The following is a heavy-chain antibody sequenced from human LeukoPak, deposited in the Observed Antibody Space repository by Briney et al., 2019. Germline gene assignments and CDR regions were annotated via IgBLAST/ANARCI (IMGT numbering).Heavy chain of an antibody. CDR3: ARASYSYDISGWVPFDY. CDR1: GNSISSGDYY. J-gene: IGHJ4*02. CDR2: IYTSGST. V-gene: IGHV4-61*02. Sequence: SQTLSLTWTVSGNSISSGDYYWSWIRQPAGKGLEWIGRIYTSGSTTYNPSLKSRVTISGDTSENQFSLRLSSVTAADTAVYYCARASYSYDISGWVPFDYWGQGTLVTVSS. D-gene: IGHD3-22*01.